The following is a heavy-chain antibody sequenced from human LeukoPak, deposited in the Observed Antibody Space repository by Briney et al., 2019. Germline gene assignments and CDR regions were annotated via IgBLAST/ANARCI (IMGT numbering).Heavy chain of an antibody. J-gene: IGHJ4*02. CDR3: AREDGDYVKDC. V-gene: IGHV4-38-2*02. Sequence: SSETLSLTCAVSGYSISSGYYWGWIRQPPGKGLEWIGSIYDGGNPYYNPSLKSRVTISVDRSKNQFSLKLNSVTAADTAVYYCAREDGDYVKDCWGQGTLVTVSS. D-gene: IGHD4-17*01. CDR2: IYDGGNP. CDR1: GYSISSGYY.